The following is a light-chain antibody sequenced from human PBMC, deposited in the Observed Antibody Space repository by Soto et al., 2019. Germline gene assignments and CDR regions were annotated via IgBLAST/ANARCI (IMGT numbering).Light chain of an antibody. Sequence: EIVMTQSPATLFVSPGERATLSCRASQSVTTNLAWYQHKPGQAPRLLIYGASTTATGIPARFSGSGYGTEFTLTISSLQSEYSAIYYRQQYNNWPPLTFGGGTKVEIK. V-gene: IGKV3-15*01. CDR2: GAS. CDR1: QSVTTN. CDR3: QQYNNWPPLT. J-gene: IGKJ4*01.